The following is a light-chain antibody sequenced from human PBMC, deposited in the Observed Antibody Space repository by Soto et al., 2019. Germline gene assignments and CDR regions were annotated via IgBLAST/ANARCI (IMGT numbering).Light chain of an antibody. J-gene: IGLJ2*01. CDR3: CSYAGSTTDVV. V-gene: IGLV2-23*01. Sequence: QSALTQPASVSGSPGQSITISCTGTSSDVGSYNLVSWYQQHPGKAPKLMIYEGSKRPSGVSNRFSGSKSGNTASLTISGLQAEDEADYYCCSYAGSTTDVVFDGGTKLTVL. CDR1: SSDVGSYNL. CDR2: EGS.